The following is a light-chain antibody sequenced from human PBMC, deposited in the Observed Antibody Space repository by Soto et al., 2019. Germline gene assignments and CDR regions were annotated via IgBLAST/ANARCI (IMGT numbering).Light chain of an antibody. CDR1: QSISSW. J-gene: IGKJ1*01. Sequence: DIQMTQSPSTLSASVGDRVTITCRASQSISSWLAWYQQKPGKAPKLLIYKASSLESGVPSRFSGSGSGTESTLTISSLQPDDFATYYCQQYNSYTPWTFAQGTKVEIK. CDR3: QQYNSYTPWT. CDR2: KAS. V-gene: IGKV1-5*03.